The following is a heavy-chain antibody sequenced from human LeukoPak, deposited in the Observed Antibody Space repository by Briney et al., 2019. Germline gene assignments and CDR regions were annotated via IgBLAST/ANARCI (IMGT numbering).Heavy chain of an antibody. CDR3: TGNYYGSGSYADFDY. CDR2: ISYDGSNK. J-gene: IGHJ4*02. D-gene: IGHD3-10*01. CDR1: GFTFSSYA. V-gene: IGHV3-30*04. Sequence: PGRSLRLSCAASGFTFSSYAMHWVRQAPGKGLEWVAVISYDGSNKYYADSVKGRFTISRDNSKNTLYLQMDSLKTEGTAVYYCTGNYYGSGSYADFDYWGQGTLVTVSS.